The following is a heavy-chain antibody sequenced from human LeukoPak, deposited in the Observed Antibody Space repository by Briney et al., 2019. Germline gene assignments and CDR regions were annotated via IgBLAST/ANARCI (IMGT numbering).Heavy chain of an antibody. CDR2: INHSGST. Sequence: SETLSLTCTVSGGSISSYYWSWIRQPPGKGLEWIGEINHSGSTNYNPSLKSRVTISVDTSKNQFSLKLSSVTAADTAVYYCARRKYCSGGSCYSSRPNWFDPWGQGTLVTVSS. CDR3: ARRKYCSGGSCYSSRPNWFDP. CDR1: GGSISSYY. J-gene: IGHJ5*02. V-gene: IGHV4-34*01. D-gene: IGHD2-15*01.